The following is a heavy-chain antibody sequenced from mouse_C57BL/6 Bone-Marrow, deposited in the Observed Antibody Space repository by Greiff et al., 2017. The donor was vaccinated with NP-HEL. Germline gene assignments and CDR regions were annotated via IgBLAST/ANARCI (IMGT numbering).Heavy chain of an antibody. CDR2: INPYNGGT. V-gene: IGHV1-19*01. Sequence: EVHLVESGPVLVKPGASVKMSCKASGYTFTDYYMNWVKQSHGKSLEWIGVINPYNGGTSYNQKFKGKATLTVDKSSSTAYMELNSLTSEDSAVYYCARGDYGSSFDYWGQGTTLTVSS. CDR3: ARGDYGSSFDY. D-gene: IGHD1-1*01. J-gene: IGHJ2*01. CDR1: GYTFTDYY.